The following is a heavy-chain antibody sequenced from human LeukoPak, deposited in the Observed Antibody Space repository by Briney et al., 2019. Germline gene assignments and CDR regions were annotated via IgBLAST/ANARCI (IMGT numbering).Heavy chain of an antibody. V-gene: IGHV3-9*01. D-gene: IGHD2-2*01. CDR3: AKACSTSCPIDI. CDR2: ISWNSGSI. CDR1: GFTFDDYA. J-gene: IGHJ3*02. Sequence: GRSLRLSCAASGFTFDDYAMHWVRQAPGKGLEWVSGISWNSGSIGYADSVKGRFTISRDNAKNSLYLQMNSLRAEDTALYYCAKACSTSCPIDIWGQGTIVTVSS.